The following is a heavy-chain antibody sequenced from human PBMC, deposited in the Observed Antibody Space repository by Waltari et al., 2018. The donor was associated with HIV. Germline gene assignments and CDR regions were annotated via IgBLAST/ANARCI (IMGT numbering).Heavy chain of an antibody. CDR3: ARSLACPDCYSEMDS. D-gene: IGHD2-21*02. Sequence: QLQLQESGPGLVKPSETLSLTCSVSGGSISSSNYYWGWIRQPPGEGLEWIGTIYHSGSTDYHPSHKGRVTMTMNTPTSTAYMELSNLKSEDTAVYYCARSLACPDCYSEMDSWGQGTLITVSS. J-gene: IGHJ4*02. CDR2: IYHSGST. V-gene: IGHV4-39*01. CDR1: GGSISSSNYY.